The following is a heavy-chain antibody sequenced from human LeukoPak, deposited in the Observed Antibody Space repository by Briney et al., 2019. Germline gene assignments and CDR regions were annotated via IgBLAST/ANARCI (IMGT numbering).Heavy chain of an antibody. CDR1: GGSINGSSYD. Sequence: SETLSLTCTVAGGSINGSSYDWGWIRQPPGRGLEWIGIGDDGGSTYYNRSLRRRVTISVDTSKNQFSLKLNSVPAADTAVYYCARVGDIVLIPAALVLDPWGQGTLVTVSS. J-gene: IGHJ5*02. V-gene: IGHV4-39*07. CDR2: GDDGGST. D-gene: IGHD2-2*01. CDR3: ARVGDIVLIPAALVLDP.